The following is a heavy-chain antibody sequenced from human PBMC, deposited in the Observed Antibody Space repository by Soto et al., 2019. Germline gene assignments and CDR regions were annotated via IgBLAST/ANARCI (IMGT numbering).Heavy chain of an antibody. CDR2: ISYSGTM. J-gene: IGHJ4*02. D-gene: IGHD6-19*01. CDR3: ARAPTVAGVFFDY. CDR1: GGSISSGVFY. V-gene: IGHV4-31*03. Sequence: QVHLQESGPGLVKPSQTLSLTCTVSGGSISSGVFYWSWIRQHPGKGLEWVGYISYSGTMYYNTSLKSRVSISIDTSKNQFSLKLSSVTAADTAVYYCARAPTVAGVFFDYWGQGTLVSVSS.